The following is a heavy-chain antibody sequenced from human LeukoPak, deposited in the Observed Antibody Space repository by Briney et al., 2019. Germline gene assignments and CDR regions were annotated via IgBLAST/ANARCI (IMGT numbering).Heavy chain of an antibody. CDR3: ARVGTAMVYFDY. Sequence: SETLSLTCTVSGGSISSGGYYWSWIRQPPGKGLEWIGYIYHSGSTYYNPSLKSRVTISVDRSKNQFSLKLSSVTAADTAVYYCARVGTAMVYFDYWGQGTLVTVSS. J-gene: IGHJ4*02. D-gene: IGHD5-18*01. CDR1: GGSISSGGYY. V-gene: IGHV4-30-2*01. CDR2: IYHSGST.